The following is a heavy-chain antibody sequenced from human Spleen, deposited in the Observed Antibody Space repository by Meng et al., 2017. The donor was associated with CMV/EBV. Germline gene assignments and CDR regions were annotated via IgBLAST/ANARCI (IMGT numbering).Heavy chain of an antibody. CDR1: GGSISSYY. V-gene: IGHV4-4*07. J-gene: IGHJ4*02. Sequence: SETLSLTCTVSGGSISSYYWSWIRQPAGKGLEWIGRIYTSGSTNYNPSLKSRVTMSVDTSKNQFSLKLSSVTAADTALYYCAKDMSWGAPEWSLYYGYFDYWGQGTVVTVSS. D-gene: IGHD3-3*01. CDR2: IYTSGST. CDR3: AKDMSWGAPEWSLYYGYFDY.